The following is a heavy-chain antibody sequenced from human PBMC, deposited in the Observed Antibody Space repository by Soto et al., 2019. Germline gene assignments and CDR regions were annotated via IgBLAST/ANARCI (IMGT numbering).Heavy chain of an antibody. J-gene: IGHJ4*02. CDR1: GYTFSNYF. D-gene: IGHD3-3*01. Sequence: QVQLVQSGAEVKKPGASVKVSCKASGYTFSNYFMHWVRQAPGQGLEWMGIINPSGGSTSYAQKFQGRVTMTRDTSTSTVYMELSSLRSEDTAVYYCARGGINYDFWSGYYMVYWGQGTLVTVSS. CDR2: INPSGGST. CDR3: ARGGINYDFWSGYYMVY. V-gene: IGHV1-46*01.